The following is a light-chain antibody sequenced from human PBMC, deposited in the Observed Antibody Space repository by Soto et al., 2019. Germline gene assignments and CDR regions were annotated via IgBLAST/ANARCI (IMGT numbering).Light chain of an antibody. Sequence: DIQMTQSPSTLSGSVGDRVTITCRASQTISSWLAWYQQKPGKAPKLLIYKASTLKSGVPSRFSGSGSGTEFTLTISSLQPDDFATYYCQQLNSYPLTFGQGTKLDIK. J-gene: IGKJ1*01. CDR3: QQLNSYPLT. CDR2: KAS. V-gene: IGKV1-5*03. CDR1: QTISSW.